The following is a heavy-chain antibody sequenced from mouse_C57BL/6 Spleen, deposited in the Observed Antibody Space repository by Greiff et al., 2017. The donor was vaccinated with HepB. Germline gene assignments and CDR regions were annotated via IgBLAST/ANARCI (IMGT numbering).Heavy chain of an antibody. CDR3: ARNWDGNFDV. D-gene: IGHD4-1*01. Sequence: VQLQQSGAELVRPGTSVKVSCKASGYAFTNYLIEWVKQRPGQGLEWIGVLNPGSGGTNYNEKFKGKATLTADKSSSTAYMQLSSLTSEDSAVYFCARNWDGNFDVWGTGTTVTVSS. J-gene: IGHJ1*03. CDR2: LNPGSGGT. V-gene: IGHV1-54*01. CDR1: GYAFTNYL.